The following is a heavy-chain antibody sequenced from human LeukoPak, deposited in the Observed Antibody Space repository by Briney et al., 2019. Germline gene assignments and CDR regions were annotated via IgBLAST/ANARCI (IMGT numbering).Heavy chain of an antibody. J-gene: IGHJ6*03. V-gene: IGHV4-59*12. Sequence: SETLSLTCTVSGGSISSYYWNWLRQPPGKGLEWIGYIYYSGSTNYNPSLKSRVTMSLDTSKNQFSLKLSSVTAADTAVYYCARFGRSSTSCYNYYYYYMDVWGKGTTVTVSS. CDR3: ARFGRSSTSCYNYYYYYMDV. CDR1: GGSISSYY. D-gene: IGHD2-2*02. CDR2: IYYSGST.